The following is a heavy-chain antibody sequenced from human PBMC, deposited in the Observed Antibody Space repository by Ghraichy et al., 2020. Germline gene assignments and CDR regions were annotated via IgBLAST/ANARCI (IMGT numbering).Heavy chain of an antibody. D-gene: IGHD6-13*01. V-gene: IGHV3-11*04. CDR1: GFTFSDYY. J-gene: IGHJ6*03. CDR3: AKTVSASSPGYYYYYMDV. CDR2: ISSSGSTI. Sequence: GSLRLSCAASGFTFSDYYMSWIRQAPGKGLEWVSYISSSGSTIYYADSVKGRFTISRDNAKNSLYLQINSLRAEDTAVYYCAKTVSASSPGYYYYYMDVWSKGTTVTVSS.